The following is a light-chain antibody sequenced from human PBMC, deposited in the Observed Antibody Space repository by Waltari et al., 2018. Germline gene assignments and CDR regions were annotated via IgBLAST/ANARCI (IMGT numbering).Light chain of an antibody. CDR2: LGS. CDR1: PSLLYSNGNNY. V-gene: IGKV2-28*01. CDR3: MQTLQTPKT. J-gene: IGKJ1*01. Sequence: EIVMTQSPLSLPVTPGEPVSISCRSSPSLLYSNGNNYLDWYLQKPGQSPQLLIYLGSNRASGVPDRISGSGSGTDFTLKISRVEAEDVGIYYCMQTLQTPKTFGQGTKVEIK.